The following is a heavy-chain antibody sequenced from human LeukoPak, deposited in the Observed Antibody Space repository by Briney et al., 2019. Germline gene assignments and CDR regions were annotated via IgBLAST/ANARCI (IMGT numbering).Heavy chain of an antibody. CDR1: GYTFTSYY. CDR3: ARARSGGFRFDI. D-gene: IGHD1-26*01. V-gene: IGHV1-46*01. CDR2: INPSGGST. Sequence: GASVKVSCKASGYTFTSYYMHWVRQAPGQGLEWMGIINPSGGSTSYAQKFQGRVTMTRDMSTSTVYMELSSLRSEDTAVYYCARARSGGFRFDIWGQGTMVTVSS. J-gene: IGHJ3*02.